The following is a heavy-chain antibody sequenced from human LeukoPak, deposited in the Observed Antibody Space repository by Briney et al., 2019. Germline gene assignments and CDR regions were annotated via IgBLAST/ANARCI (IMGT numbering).Heavy chain of an antibody. CDR2: IYNSGST. Sequence: SETLSLTCTVSGVSISSYYWSWIRQPPGKGLECIGYIYNSGSTNYNPSLKSRVSISVDTSKNQFSLKLSSVTAADTAVYYCAREGGPYRPLDYSGQGTLVTVSS. J-gene: IGHJ4*02. CDR3: AREGGPYRPLDY. V-gene: IGHV4-4*08. CDR1: GVSISSYY.